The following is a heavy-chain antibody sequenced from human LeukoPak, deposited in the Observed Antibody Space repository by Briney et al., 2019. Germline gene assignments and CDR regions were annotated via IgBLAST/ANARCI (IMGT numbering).Heavy chain of an antibody. Sequence: ASVKVSCKASGGTFSSYAISWVRQAPGQGLEWMGRIIPILGIANYAQKFQGRVTITADKSTSTAYMELSSLRSEDTAVYYCASSDPYGSGSYHSNWFDPWGQGTLVTVSS. CDR2: IIPILGIA. CDR3: ASSDPYGSGSYHSNWFDP. D-gene: IGHD3-10*01. V-gene: IGHV1-69*04. CDR1: GGTFSSYA. J-gene: IGHJ5*02.